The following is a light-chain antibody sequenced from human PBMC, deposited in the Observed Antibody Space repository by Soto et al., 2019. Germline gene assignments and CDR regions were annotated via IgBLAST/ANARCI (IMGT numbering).Light chain of an antibody. CDR2: ANK. J-gene: IGLJ1*01. Sequence: QPVLTQPPSVSGAPGQRVTISCTGSSSNIGARYDVHWYQQLPGTAPKLLIYANKNRPAGVPDRFSASKSGTSASLAITGLQAEDEADYYCQSYDTSPSGYVFGTVTKVTVL. V-gene: IGLV1-40*01. CDR3: QSYDTSPSGYV. CDR1: SSNIGARYD.